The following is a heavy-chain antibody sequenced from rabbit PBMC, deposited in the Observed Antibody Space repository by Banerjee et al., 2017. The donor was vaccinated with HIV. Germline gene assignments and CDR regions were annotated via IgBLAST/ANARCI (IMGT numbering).Heavy chain of an antibody. J-gene: IGHJ4*01. D-gene: IGHD1-1*01. CDR2: IYPGDGTT. Sequence: QEQLVESGGDLVKPGGTLTLTCTASGFSFTNSHYMCWVRQAPGKGLEWIACIYPGDGTTYYASWAKGRFTISKTSSTTVTLQMTSLTAADTAIYFCARDDNGSSGISFNLWGPGTLVTVS. V-gene: IGHV1S45*01. CDR3: ARDDNGSSGISFNL. CDR1: GFSFTNSHY.